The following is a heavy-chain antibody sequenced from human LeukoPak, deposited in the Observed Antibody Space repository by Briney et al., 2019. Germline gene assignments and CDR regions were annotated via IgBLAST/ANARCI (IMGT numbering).Heavy chain of an antibody. D-gene: IGHD5-18*01. CDR3: ARDPLSYGEIEGAYCFDY. V-gene: IGHV1-2*04. J-gene: IGHJ4*02. Sequence: ASVKVSSKASGYTFTGYYMHWVRQAPGQGLEWMGWINPNSGGTNYAQKFQGWVTMTRDTSISTAYMELSRLRSDDTAVYYCARDPLSYGEIEGAYCFDYWGQGTLVTVSS. CDR2: INPNSGGT. CDR1: GYTFTGYY.